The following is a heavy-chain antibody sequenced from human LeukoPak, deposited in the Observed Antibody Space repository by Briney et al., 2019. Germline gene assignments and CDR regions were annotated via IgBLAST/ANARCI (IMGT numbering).Heavy chain of an antibody. V-gene: IGHV1-8*01. CDR2: MNPNSGNT. CDR3: ARGSILKVNWFDP. D-gene: IGHD2-21*01. CDR1: GYTFTSYD. Sequence: ASVKVSCKASGYTFTSYDINWVRQAPGQGLEWMGWMNPNSGNTDYAQKFQGRVTMTRNTSISTAYMELSSLRSEDTAVYYCARGSILKVNWFDPWGQGTLVTVSS. J-gene: IGHJ5*02.